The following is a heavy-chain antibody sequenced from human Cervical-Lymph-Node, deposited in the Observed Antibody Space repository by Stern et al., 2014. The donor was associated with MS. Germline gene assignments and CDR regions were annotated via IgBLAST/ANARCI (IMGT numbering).Heavy chain of an antibody. CDR2: IIPILGTT. V-gene: IGHV1-69*06. D-gene: IGHD5/OR15-5a*01. CDR3: ARDLGVGPSVS. CDR1: GGTFNTSA. Sequence: VQLVQSGAEVKKPASSVKVSCKASGGTFNTSAISWVRQAHGQGLEWMGWIIPILGTTSSAQKFQGRVTCSSDKSTSTAYMALSGLRYEDTAVYYCARDLGVGPSVSWGQGTVVTVSS. J-gene: IGHJ5*02.